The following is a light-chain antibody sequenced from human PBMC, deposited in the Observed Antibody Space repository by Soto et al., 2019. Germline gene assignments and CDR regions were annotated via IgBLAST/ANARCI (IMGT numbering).Light chain of an antibody. CDR3: QQTSDFPRT. V-gene: IGKV1-12*01. CDR1: RDISNS. J-gene: IGKJ1*01. Sequence: DLHIKPPSASVSASVVDILTINCRASRDISNSLAWYQQTPGKAPKLLLRGASSLHRGVPSRFSGGGAGTEFTLTISSLQPEDFATYYCQQTSDFPRTFGQGTKVDIK. CDR2: GAS.